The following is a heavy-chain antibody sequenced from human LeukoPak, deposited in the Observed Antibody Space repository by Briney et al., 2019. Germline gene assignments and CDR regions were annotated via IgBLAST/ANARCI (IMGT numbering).Heavy chain of an antibody. CDR1: CRSFSGSY. Sequence: SATLSLTCAVYCRSFSGSYSSWIRQPPGKGLEWIGEINQGGSTNYNPSRKSRPTISVDTSKNQFSLKLSSVTAADTAVYYCAARHGIAAAGTRSFDYWGQGTVVTVSS. CDR2: INQGGST. V-gene: IGHV4-34*01. D-gene: IGHD6-13*01. CDR3: AARHGIAAAGTRSFDY. J-gene: IGHJ4*02.